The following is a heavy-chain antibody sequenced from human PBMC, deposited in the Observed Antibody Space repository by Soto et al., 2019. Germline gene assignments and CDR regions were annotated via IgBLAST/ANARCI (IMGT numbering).Heavy chain of an antibody. D-gene: IGHD3-3*01. Sequence: QVQLVQSGAEVKKPGSSVKVSCKASGGTFISYAISWVRQAPGQGLEWMGGIIPIFGTANYAQKFQGRVTITADESTSTAYMELSSLRSEDTAVYYCASGAYDFWSADHHPPGYWGQGTLVTVSS. V-gene: IGHV1-69*01. CDR1: GGTFISYA. CDR3: ASGAYDFWSADHHPPGY. J-gene: IGHJ4*02. CDR2: IIPIFGTA.